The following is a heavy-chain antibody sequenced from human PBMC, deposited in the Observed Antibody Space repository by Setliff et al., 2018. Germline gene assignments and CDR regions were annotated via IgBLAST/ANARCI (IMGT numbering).Heavy chain of an antibody. CDR2: IYPGDSDT. J-gene: IGHJ2*01. D-gene: IGHD6-19*01. CDR3: ARRRVSGWPSNYWYFDL. V-gene: IGHV5-51*01. CDR1: GHSFTSYW. Sequence: PGESLKISCKGSGHSFTSYWIGWVRQMPGKGLEWMGIIYPGDSDTRYSPSFQGQVTISADKSISTAYLQWSSLKASDTAMYYCARRRVSGWPSNYWYFDLWGRGTLVTVSS.